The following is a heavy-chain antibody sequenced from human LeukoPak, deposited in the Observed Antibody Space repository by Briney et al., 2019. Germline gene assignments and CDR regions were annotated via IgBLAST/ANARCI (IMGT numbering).Heavy chain of an antibody. CDR1: GYTFRAYY. CDR3: ARLNEMTTVRFGDY. D-gene: IGHD5-24*01. CDR2: INPNSGGT. Sequence: ASVKVSCKASGYTFRAYYMHWVRQAPGQGLEWMGWINPNSGGTNYAQKFQGRVTMTRDTSISTAYMELTRLRSDDTAVYYCARLNEMTTVRFGDYWGQGTLVTVSS. V-gene: IGHV1-2*02. J-gene: IGHJ4*02.